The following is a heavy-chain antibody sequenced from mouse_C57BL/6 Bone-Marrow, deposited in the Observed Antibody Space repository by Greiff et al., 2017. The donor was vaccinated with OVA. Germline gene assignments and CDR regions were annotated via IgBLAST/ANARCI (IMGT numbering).Heavy chain of an antibody. J-gene: IGHJ1*03. D-gene: IGHD3-3*01. V-gene: IGHV5-16*01. CDR3: ARGGWDWYFDV. Sequence: DVHLVESEGGLVQPGSSMKLSCTASGFTFSDYYIAWVRQVPEKGLEWVANINYDGSSTYYLDSLKSRFIISSDNAKNILYLQMSSLKSEDTATYYCARGGWDWYFDVWGTGTTVTVSA. CDR1: GFTFSDYY. CDR2: INYDGSST.